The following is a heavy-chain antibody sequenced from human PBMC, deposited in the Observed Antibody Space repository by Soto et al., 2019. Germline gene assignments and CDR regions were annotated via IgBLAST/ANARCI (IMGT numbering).Heavy chain of an antibody. CDR3: ARESRGSYRGNYFDY. V-gene: IGHV3-30-3*01. J-gene: IGHJ4*02. CDR2: ISYDGSNK. Sequence: QVQLVESGGGVVQPGRSLRLSCAASGFTFSSYAMHWVRQAPGKGLEWVAVISYDGSNKYYADSVKGRFTISRDNSKNTLYLQMNSLRAEDTAVYYCARESRGSYRGNYFDYWGQGTLVTVSS. CDR1: GFTFSSYA. D-gene: IGHD1-26*01.